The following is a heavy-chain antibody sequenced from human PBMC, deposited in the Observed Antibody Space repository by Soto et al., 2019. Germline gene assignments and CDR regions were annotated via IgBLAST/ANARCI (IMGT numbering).Heavy chain of an antibody. J-gene: IGHJ4*02. D-gene: IGHD5-18*01. V-gene: IGHV1-3*01. Sequence: VASVKVSCKASGYTFTSYAMHWVRQAPGQRLEWMGWINAGNGNTKYSQKFQGRVTITADESTSTAYMELSSLRSEDTAVYYCARATQRGYSYGFFDYWGQGTLVTVSS. CDR2: INAGNGNT. CDR3: ARATQRGYSYGFFDY. CDR1: GYTFTSYA.